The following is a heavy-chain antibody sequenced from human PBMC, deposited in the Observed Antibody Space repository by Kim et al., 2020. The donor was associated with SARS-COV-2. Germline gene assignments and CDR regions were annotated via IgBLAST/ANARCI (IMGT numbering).Heavy chain of an antibody. D-gene: IGHD6-19*01. J-gene: IGHJ4*02. Sequence: DSVKGRFTISRDNSKNTLYLQVNSLRAEDTAVYYCAKDRGVRSSGWLVDYWGQGTLVTVSS. CDR3: AKDRGVRSSGWLVDY. V-gene: IGHV3-23*01.